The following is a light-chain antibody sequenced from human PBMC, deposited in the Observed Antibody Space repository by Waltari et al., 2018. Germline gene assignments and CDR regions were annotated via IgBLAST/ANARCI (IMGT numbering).Light chain of an antibody. J-gene: IGLJ1*01. CDR3: GSYTSSTTLA. Sequence: QSALTQPASVSGSPGQSITISCTGTSSDVGGYDSVSLYQPHPGKAPKLRLYDVSNRPVEVSHRFSGSKSGNTASLTISGLQADDEAEYYCGSYTSSTTLAFGTGTKVTVL. CDR2: DVS. CDR1: SSDVGGYDS. V-gene: IGLV2-14*03.